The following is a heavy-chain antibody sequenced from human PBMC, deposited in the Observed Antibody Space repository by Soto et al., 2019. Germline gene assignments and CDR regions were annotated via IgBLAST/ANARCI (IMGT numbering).Heavy chain of an antibody. D-gene: IGHD5-18*01. Sequence: EVQLVESGGGLVQPGGSLRLSCAASGFTFSTYWMTWVRQAPGKGLEWVANIKQNGGEKYYVDSVKGRFSISRDNAKNSLYLQMNRLRAEDTAVYHCARVTGDVDTAMVRRYAFDIWGQGTMVTVSS. CDR1: GFTFSTYW. CDR3: ARVTGDVDTAMVRRYAFDI. J-gene: IGHJ3*02. CDR2: IKQNGGEK. V-gene: IGHV3-7*03.